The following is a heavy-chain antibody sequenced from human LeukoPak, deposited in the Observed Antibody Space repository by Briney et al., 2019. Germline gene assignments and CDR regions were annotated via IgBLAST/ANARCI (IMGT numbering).Heavy chain of an antibody. J-gene: IGHJ4*02. CDR1: GGSFSGYY. CDR2: INHSGST. Sequence: SETLSLTCAVYGGSFSGYYWSWIRQPPGKGLEWIGEINHSGSTNHNPSLKSRVTISVDTSKNQFSLKLSSVTAADTAVYYCARVRYRYYFDYWGQGTLVTVSS. CDR3: ARVRYRYYFDY. D-gene: IGHD1-14*01. V-gene: IGHV4-34*01.